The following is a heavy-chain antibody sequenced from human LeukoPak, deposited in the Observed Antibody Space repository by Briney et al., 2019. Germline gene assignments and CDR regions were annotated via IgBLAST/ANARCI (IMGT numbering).Heavy chain of an antibody. CDR2: IYYSGST. CDR3: ARHDYDTTDL. D-gene: IGHD3-22*01. J-gene: IGHJ4*02. CDR1: GGSISSYY. V-gene: IGHV4-59*08. Sequence: PSETLSLTCTVSGGSISSYYWSWVRQPPGKGLEWIGYIYYSGSTKYNPSLKSRVTISVDTSKNQFSLKLRSVTAADTAVYYCARHDYDTTDLWGQGTLVSVSS.